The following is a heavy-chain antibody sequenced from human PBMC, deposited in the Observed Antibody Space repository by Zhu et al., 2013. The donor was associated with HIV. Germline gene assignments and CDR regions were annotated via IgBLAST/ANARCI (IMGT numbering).Heavy chain of an antibody. Sequence: VKVSCKASGYTFTSYYMHWVRQAPGQGLEWMGIINPSGGSTSYAQKFQGRVTMTRDTSTSTVYMELSSLRSEDTAVYYCARGGIQSHTVTMEPFDYWGQGTLVTVSS. CDR2: INPSGGST. V-gene: IGHV1-46*01. CDR3: ARGGIQSHTVTMEPFDY. J-gene: IGHJ4*02. D-gene: IGHD4-4*01. CDR1: GYTFTSYY.